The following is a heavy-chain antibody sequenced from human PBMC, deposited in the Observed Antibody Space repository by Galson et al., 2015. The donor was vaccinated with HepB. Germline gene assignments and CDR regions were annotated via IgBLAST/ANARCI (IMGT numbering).Heavy chain of an antibody. D-gene: IGHD4-17*01. J-gene: IGHJ4*02. CDR2: ISYDGSNK. CDR1: GFTFSSYG. CDR3: AKDGSHGDYGYYFDY. V-gene: IGHV3-30*18. Sequence: SLRLSCAASGFTFSSYGMHWVRQAPGKGLEWVAVISYDGSNKYYADSVKGRFTISRDNSKNTLYLQMNSLRAEDTAVYYCAKDGSHGDYGYYFDYWGQGTLVTVSS.